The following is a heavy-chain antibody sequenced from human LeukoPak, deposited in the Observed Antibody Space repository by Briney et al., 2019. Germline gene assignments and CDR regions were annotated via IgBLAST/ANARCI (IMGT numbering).Heavy chain of an antibody. CDR2: IYRSGTI. D-gene: IGHD2-2*01. Sequence: GGSLRLSCAASGFTVSTNYVSWVRQAPGKGLEWVSVIYRSGTIYYADSVKGRFTISRDNAKNSLYLQMNSLRAEDTAVYYCARSCTTISCYSPRTDYWGQGTLVTVSS. CDR3: ARSCTTISCYSPRTDY. CDR1: GFTVSTNY. J-gene: IGHJ4*02. V-gene: IGHV3-69-1*02.